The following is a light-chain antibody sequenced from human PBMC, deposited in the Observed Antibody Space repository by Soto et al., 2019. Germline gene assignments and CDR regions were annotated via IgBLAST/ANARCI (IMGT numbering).Light chain of an antibody. CDR3: QQYGSSPQT. Sequence: EIVLTQSPGTLSLSPGERATLSCRASHSVTSNYLAWYQQKPGQAPRLLIYAASGRASGIPDRFSGSGSGTDFILTISRPEPEDFAVYYCQQYGSSPQTFGQGTRVDIK. CDR1: HSVTSNY. J-gene: IGKJ1*01. CDR2: AAS. V-gene: IGKV3-20*01.